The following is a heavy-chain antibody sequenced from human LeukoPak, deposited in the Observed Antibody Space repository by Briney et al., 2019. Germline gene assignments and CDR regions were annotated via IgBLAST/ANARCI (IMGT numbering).Heavy chain of an antibody. CDR1: GYTFTDYY. CDR3: ARGELLYKTPTLPPDY. V-gene: IGHV1-2*02. Sequence: ASVKVSCKASGYTFTDYYIHWVRQAPGQGLEWMGWINPNSGGTDSAQKFQGRVTMTRGTSISTAYMELSRLRSGDTAVYYCARGELLYKTPTLPPDYWGQGTLVTVSS. J-gene: IGHJ4*02. CDR2: INPNSGGT. D-gene: IGHD1-26*01.